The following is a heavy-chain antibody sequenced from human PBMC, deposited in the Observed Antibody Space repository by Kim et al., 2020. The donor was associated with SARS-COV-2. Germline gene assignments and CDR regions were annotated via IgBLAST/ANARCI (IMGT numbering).Heavy chain of an antibody. V-gene: IGHV4-59*01. Sequence: LKSRVTISVDTSKNQFSLKLSSVTAADTAVYYCARDLRGYSSSWDDAFDIWGQGTMVTVSS. J-gene: IGHJ3*02. D-gene: IGHD6-13*01. CDR3: ARDLRGYSSSWDDAFDI.